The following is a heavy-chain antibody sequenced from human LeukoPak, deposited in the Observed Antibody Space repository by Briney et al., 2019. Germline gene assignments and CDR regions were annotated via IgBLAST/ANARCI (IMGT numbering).Heavy chain of an antibody. D-gene: IGHD5-24*01. CDR3: ARLIRRMATTNYYYYMDV. CDR1: GGSFSGYY. V-gene: IGHV4-34*01. Sequence: PSETLSLTCAVYGGSFSGYYWSWIRQPPGKGLEWIGEINHSGSTNYNPSLKSRDTISVDTSKNQFSLKLSSVTAADTAVYYCARLIRRMATTNYYYYMDVWGKGTTVTISS. J-gene: IGHJ6*03. CDR2: INHSGST.